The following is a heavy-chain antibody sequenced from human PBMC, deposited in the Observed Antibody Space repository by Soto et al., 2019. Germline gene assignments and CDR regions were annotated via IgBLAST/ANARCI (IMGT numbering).Heavy chain of an antibody. CDR1: GGSVSSGSYY. Sequence: SETLSLTCTVSGGSVSSGSYYWSWIRQPPGKGLEWIGYIYYSGSTNYNPSLKSRVTISVDTSKNQFSLKLSSVTAADTAVYYCARDGMVRGEYYYYYGMDVWGQGPTVTVYS. D-gene: IGHD3-10*01. CDR3: ARDGMVRGEYYYYYGMDV. V-gene: IGHV4-61*01. J-gene: IGHJ6*02. CDR2: IYYSGST.